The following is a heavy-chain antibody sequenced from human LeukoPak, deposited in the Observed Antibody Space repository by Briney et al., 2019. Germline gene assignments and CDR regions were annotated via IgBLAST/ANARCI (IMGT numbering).Heavy chain of an antibody. CDR1: GDSVSSNSAA. CDR3: ALQGVYSGSFQFDY. Sequence: SQTLSLTCAISGDSVSSNSAAWNWIRQSPSRGLEWLGRTYYRSKWYNDYAVSVKSRITINPDTSKNQFSLQLNSVTPEDTAVYYCALQGVYSGSFQFDYWGQGTLVTVSS. J-gene: IGHJ4*02. V-gene: IGHV6-1*01. D-gene: IGHD1-26*01. CDR2: TYYRSKWYN.